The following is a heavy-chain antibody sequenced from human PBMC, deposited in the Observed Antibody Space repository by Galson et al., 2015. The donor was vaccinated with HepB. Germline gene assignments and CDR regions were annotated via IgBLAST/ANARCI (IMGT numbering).Heavy chain of an antibody. J-gene: IGHJ4*02. Sequence: QSGAEVTKPGESLKISCKGSGYSFTSYWIGWVRQMPGKGLEWMGIIYPGDSGTRYSPSFQGQVTISADKSISTAYLQWSSLKASDTAMYYCARLPNYDSSGYYFDYWGQGTLVTVSS. V-gene: IGHV5-51*01. D-gene: IGHD3-22*01. CDR3: ARLPNYDSSGYYFDY. CDR2: IYPGDSGT. CDR1: GYSFTSYW.